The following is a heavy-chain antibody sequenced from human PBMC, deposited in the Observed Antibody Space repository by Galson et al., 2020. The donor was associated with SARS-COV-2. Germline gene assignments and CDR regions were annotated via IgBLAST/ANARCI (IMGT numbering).Heavy chain of an antibody. J-gene: IGHJ5*02. CDR2: IYYNGDT. D-gene: IGHD6-6*01. CDR3: ATYSSSSLSNWFDP. Sequence: SETLSLTCTVSGGSISSGGHYWSWIRQLPGKGLEWMGYIYYNGDTYYNPSLKSRITISTDTSKNEFSLRLSSVTAADTAVYYCATYSSSSLSNWFDPWGQGTLVTVSS. CDR1: GGSISSGGHY. V-gene: IGHV4-31*03.